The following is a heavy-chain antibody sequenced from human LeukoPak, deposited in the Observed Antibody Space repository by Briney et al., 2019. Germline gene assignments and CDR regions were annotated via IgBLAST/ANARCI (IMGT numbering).Heavy chain of an antibody. CDR3: ASPSERGYSVIGYYFDY. D-gene: IGHD2-21*01. V-gene: IGHV3-30*04. CDR2: ISYDGSNK. J-gene: IGHJ4*02. CDR1: GFTFSSYA. Sequence: GGSLRLSCAASGFTFSSYAMHWVRQAPGKGLEWVAVISYDGSNKYYANSVKGRFTISRDNSKNTLYLQTNSLRAEDTAVYYCASPSERGYSVIGYYFDYWGQGTLVTVSS.